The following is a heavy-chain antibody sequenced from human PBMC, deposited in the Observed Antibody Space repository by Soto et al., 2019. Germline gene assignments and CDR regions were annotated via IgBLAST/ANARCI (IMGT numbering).Heavy chain of an antibody. D-gene: IGHD3-16*01. V-gene: IGHV1-46*03. J-gene: IGHJ3*02. CDR1: GYSFTSQY. CDR2: INPNGGST. CDR3: VRETGVRPGGGGTEPLDI. Sequence: QVQLVQSGAEVKKPGASVKISCEASGYSFTSQYVHWVRQAPGQGLERMGIINPNGGSTTYAQKFQGRVTMTREANTRNTNRELSHLTSGDTDDYCCVRETGVRPGGGGTEPLDIWGQGTMVTVAS.